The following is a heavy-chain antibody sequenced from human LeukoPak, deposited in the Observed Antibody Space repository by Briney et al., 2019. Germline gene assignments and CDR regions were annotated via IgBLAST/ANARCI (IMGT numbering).Heavy chain of an antibody. CDR1: GYSFANYG. J-gene: IGHJ4*02. Sequence: GASVKVSCKTFGYSFANYGISWVRQAPGQGLEWMGGIIPIFGTANYAQKFQGRVTITADESTSTAYMELSSLRSEDTAVYYCARNDYSNYPSDYWGQGTLVTVSS. CDR2: IIPIFGTA. V-gene: IGHV1-69*13. D-gene: IGHD4-11*01. CDR3: ARNDYSNYPSDY.